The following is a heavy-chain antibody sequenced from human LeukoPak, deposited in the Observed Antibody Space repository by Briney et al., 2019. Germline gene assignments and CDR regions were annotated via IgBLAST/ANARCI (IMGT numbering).Heavy chain of an antibody. CDR1: GGSISSTSYY. D-gene: IGHD6-13*01. CDR3: ARDQSWGSSSWYMRNWFDP. V-gene: IGHV4-39*07. J-gene: IGHJ5*02. Sequence: PSETLSLTCPVYGGSISSTSYYWGWIHQPPGKGLEWFGRIYYSGSTYYNPSLKIRVTISVNTTKNQFSLKLSSVTAADTAVYYCARDQSWGSSSWYMRNWFDPWGQGTLVTVSS. CDR2: IYYSGST.